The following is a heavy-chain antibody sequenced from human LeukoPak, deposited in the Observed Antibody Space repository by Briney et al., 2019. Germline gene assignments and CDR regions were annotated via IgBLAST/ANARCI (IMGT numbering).Heavy chain of an antibody. CDR2: IYYSGGT. D-gene: IGHD3-22*01. Sequence: SETLSLTCTVAGVSISSYCWGWIRQAPGKGQEWIGYIYYSGGTNYNPAVKSRVTISVDTSKSQFSLNLSSVTAAETAVYYCARSYRGDSSGYYRRRSRAFDIWGQGTMVTVSS. V-gene: IGHV4-59*12. CDR1: GVSISSYC. CDR3: ARSYRGDSSGYYRRRSRAFDI. J-gene: IGHJ3*02.